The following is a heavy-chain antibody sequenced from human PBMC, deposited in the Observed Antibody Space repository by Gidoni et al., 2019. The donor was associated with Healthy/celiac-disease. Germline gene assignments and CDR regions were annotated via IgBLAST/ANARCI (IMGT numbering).Heavy chain of an antibody. CDR3: AKDYGITMVWGLGGY. Sequence: QVQLVESGGGVVQPGRSLRLSCAASGFPFSSYGMHWVRQAPGKGLGWVAVISYDGSNKYYADSVKGRFTISRDNSKNTLYLQMNSLRAEDTAVYYCAKDYGITMVWGLGGYWGQGTLVTVSS. CDR1: GFPFSSYG. D-gene: IGHD3-10*01. CDR2: ISYDGSNK. J-gene: IGHJ4*02. V-gene: IGHV3-30*18.